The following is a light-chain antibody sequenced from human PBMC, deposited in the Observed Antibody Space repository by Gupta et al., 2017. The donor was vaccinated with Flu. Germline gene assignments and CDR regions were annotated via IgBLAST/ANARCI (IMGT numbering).Light chain of an antibody. V-gene: IGLV2-14*01. Sequence: QSALTQPASVSGSPGPPITIACTGTSSDVGRSDYVSWYQQHPDKAPKLIIYDVTNRPSGVSSRFSGSKSGNTASLTISGLQAEYETDYYCSSYTSGSTFYVFGTGTKVTVL. CDR3: SSYTSGSTFYV. CDR1: SSDVGRSDY. J-gene: IGLJ1*01. CDR2: DVT.